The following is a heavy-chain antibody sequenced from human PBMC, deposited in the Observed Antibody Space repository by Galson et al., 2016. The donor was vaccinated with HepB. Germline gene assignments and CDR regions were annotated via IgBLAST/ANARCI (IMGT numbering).Heavy chain of an antibody. CDR2: ISSFSSYT. Sequence: SLRLSCAASGFTFSDYYMPWIRQAPGKGLECISYISSFSSYTNDAYSVKGRFTISRANAKNSLFLQMNSLRAEDTAVYYCAKAGTGLAARKFDSWGQGTLVTVSS. J-gene: IGHJ4*02. D-gene: IGHD6-6*01. CDR1: GFTFSDYY. V-gene: IGHV3-11*06. CDR3: AKAGTGLAARKFDS.